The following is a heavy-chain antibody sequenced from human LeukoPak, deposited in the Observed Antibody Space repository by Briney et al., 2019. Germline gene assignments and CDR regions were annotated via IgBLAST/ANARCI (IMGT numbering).Heavy chain of an antibody. CDR1: GFTFTSYG. Sequence: ASVKVSCKASGFTFTSYGISWVRQAPGQGLEWMGWISAYNGNTNYAQKLQGRVTMTTDTSTSTAYMELRSLRSDDTAVYYCARDRDDSSGYYRETLFDYWGQGTLVTVSS. CDR3: ARDRDDSSGYYRETLFDY. V-gene: IGHV1-18*01. J-gene: IGHJ4*02. CDR2: ISAYNGNT. D-gene: IGHD3-22*01.